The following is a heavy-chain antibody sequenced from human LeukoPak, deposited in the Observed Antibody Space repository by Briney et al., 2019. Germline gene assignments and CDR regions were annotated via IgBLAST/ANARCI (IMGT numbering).Heavy chain of an antibody. D-gene: IGHD3-10*01. Sequence: PSETLSLPFTVSGGSISSYYWSWIRPPPGKGLEWIGYIYYSGSTNYNPSLKSRVTISVDTSKNQFSLKLSSVTAADTAVYYCAREVRGVITDWGQGTLVTVSS. V-gene: IGHV4-59*12. CDR3: AREVRGVITD. J-gene: IGHJ4*02. CDR2: IYYSGST. CDR1: GGSISSYY.